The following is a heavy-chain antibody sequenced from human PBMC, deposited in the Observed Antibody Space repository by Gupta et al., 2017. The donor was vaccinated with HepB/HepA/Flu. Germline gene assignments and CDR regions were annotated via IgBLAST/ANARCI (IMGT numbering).Heavy chain of an antibody. CDR1: GYTFTNYG. V-gene: IGHV1-18*01. CDR3: ARGIAVEPSANWFDP. J-gene: IGHJ5*02. D-gene: IGHD6-19*01. Sequence: QVQLVQSGGEVKNPGDSVKVSCKASGYTFTNYGISWLRQAPGQGPEWMAWVNVKSGTTRHAQRVQGRVTLTTDTSTNTAYMERNSLRSDDTAVYYCARGIAVEPSANWFDPWGQGTLVIVST. CDR2: VNVKSGTT.